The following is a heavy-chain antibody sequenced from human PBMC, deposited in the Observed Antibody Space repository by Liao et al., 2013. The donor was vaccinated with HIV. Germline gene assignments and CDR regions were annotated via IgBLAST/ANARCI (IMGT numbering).Heavy chain of an antibody. D-gene: IGHD3-22*01. J-gene: IGHJ2*01. CDR1: GGSISTYY. Sequence: QVQLQESGPGLVKPSETLSLTCTVSGGSISTYYWSWIRQPPGKGLEWIGYIYYSGSTNYNPSLKSRVTISIDTSKNQFSLKLRSVTAADTAVYYCARAGFYDSSGLYWYFDLWGRGTLVTVSS. V-gene: IGHV4-59*08. CDR3: ARAGFYDSSGLYWYFDL. CDR2: IYYSGST.